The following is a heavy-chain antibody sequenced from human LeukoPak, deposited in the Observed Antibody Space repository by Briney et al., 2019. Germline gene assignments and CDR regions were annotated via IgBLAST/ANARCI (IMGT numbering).Heavy chain of an antibody. V-gene: IGHV3-21*01. CDR2: ISSSSSYI. Sequence: GGSLRLSCAASGFTFRSYSMNWVRQAPGKGLEWVSSISSSSSYIYYADSVKGRFTISRDNAKNSLYLQMNSLRAEDTDVYYCARKALYGAYDYWGQGTLVTVSS. CDR1: GFTFRSYS. D-gene: IGHD2/OR15-2a*01. CDR3: ARKALYGAYDY. J-gene: IGHJ4*02.